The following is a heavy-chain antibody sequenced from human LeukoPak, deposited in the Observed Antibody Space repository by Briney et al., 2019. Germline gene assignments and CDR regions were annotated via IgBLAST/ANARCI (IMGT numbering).Heavy chain of an antibody. J-gene: IGHJ5*02. CDR1: GYSFATYG. CDR2: IHPYNGNT. V-gene: IGHV1-18*01. D-gene: IGHD6-6*01. Sequence: ASVKVSCKASGYSFATYGITWVRQAPGQGLEWMGWIHPYNGNTNYAQKFQGRVTMTTDTSTRTAYMDLRSLRSDDTAVYYCARDRIAVRPGWFDPWGQGTLVTVSS. CDR3: ARDRIAVRPGWFDP.